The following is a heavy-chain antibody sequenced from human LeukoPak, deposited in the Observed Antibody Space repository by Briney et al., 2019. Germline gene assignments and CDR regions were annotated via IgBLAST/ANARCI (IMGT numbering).Heavy chain of an antibody. CDR3: ARDAAIGQWLRSGAFDI. CDR2: IYYSGSN. V-gene: IGHV4-59*12. J-gene: IGHJ3*02. D-gene: IGHD3-22*01. CDR1: GGSISSYY. Sequence: PSETMSLTCTVSGGSISSYYWSWIRQPPGKGLEWIGYIYYSGSNNYNPSLKSRVTISVDTSKNQFSLKLSSVTAADTAVYYCARDAAIGQWLRSGAFDIWGQGTMVTVSS.